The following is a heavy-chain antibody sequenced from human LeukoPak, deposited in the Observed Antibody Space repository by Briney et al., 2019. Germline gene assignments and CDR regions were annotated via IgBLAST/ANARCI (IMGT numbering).Heavy chain of an antibody. Sequence: SETLSLTCTVSGGSISSSSYYWGWIRQPPGKGLEWIGSIYYSGSTYYNPSLKSRVTISVDTSKNQFSLKLSSVTAADTAVYYCARRRAGYYDSSGYHVFDYWGQGTLVTVSS. CDR2: IYYSGST. D-gene: IGHD3-22*01. V-gene: IGHV4-39*01. CDR1: GGSISSSSYY. CDR3: ARRRAGYYDSSGYHVFDY. J-gene: IGHJ4*02.